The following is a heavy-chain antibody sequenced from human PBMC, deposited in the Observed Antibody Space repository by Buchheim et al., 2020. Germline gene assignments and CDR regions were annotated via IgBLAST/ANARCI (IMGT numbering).Heavy chain of an antibody. Sequence: QVQLVQSGAEVKKPESSVRVSCKTSGGTFSDYYISWVRQAPGQGLEWMGGIIPNLGTTKYAQKFQGTVTFTADRSTRTSLMELSSLKSEDTAVYYCASDVGTFVGASDYWGQGTL. V-gene: IGHV1-69*06. D-gene: IGHD1-26*01. CDR1: GGTFSDYY. J-gene: IGHJ4*02. CDR3: ASDVGTFVGASDY. CDR2: IIPNLGTT.